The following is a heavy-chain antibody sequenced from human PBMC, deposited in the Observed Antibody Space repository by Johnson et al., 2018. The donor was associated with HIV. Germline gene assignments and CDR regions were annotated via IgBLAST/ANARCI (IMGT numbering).Heavy chain of an antibody. Sequence: QVQLVESGGGAVQPGRSLRLSCAASGFTFSSYPMHWVRQAPGKGLEWVAVISSDGSNNYYADSVKGRFTISRANSKSTLFLQMNSLRAEDTAVYYCAKARRAYDSRGYYYAYDAFDLWGQGTMVTISS. J-gene: IGHJ3*01. CDR3: AKARRAYDSRGYYYAYDAFDL. V-gene: IGHV3-30*04. CDR2: ISSDGSNN. D-gene: IGHD3-22*01. CDR1: GFTFSSYP.